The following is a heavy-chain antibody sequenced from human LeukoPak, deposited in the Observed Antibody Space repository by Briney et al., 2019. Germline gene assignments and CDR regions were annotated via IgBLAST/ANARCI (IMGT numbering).Heavy chain of an antibody. V-gene: IGHV4-59*11. CDR1: GSSISSHS. Sequence: SETLSLTCTVSGSSISSHSWGWVRQPPGKGLEWIGYDSNNGNINYNPALKSRVTISVDTSKSQFSLKLRSVTAADTAVYYCAAYYDFWSGYPDAFDIWGQGTMVTVSS. J-gene: IGHJ3*02. CDR3: AAYYDFWSGYPDAFDI. D-gene: IGHD3-3*01. CDR2: DSNNGNI.